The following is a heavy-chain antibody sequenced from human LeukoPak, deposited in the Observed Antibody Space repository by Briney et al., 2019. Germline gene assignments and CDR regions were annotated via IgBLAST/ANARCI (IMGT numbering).Heavy chain of an antibody. V-gene: IGHV3-30*18. J-gene: IGHJ5*02. CDR1: GFTFSSYS. CDR2: ISYAGTVT. CDR3: TKEGLAFGSRRSFSGWFDP. D-gene: IGHD3-10*01. Sequence: GGSLRLSCAASGFTFSSYSMNWVRQAPGKGLEWVAVISYAGTVTYYAESVKGRFTISRDNFNNVLYLQMNSLRGDDAAVYYCTKEGLAFGSRRSFSGWFDPWGQGTLVTVSS.